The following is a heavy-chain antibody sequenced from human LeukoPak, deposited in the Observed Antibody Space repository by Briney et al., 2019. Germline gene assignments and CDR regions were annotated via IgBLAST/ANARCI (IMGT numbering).Heavy chain of an antibody. V-gene: IGHV4-39*01. D-gene: IGHD6-13*01. CDR3: ARRDAAIDF. CDR1: GGSISSSGYY. CDR2: TYYSGTT. J-gene: IGHJ4*02. Sequence: SETLSLTCTVSGGSISSSGYYWGWIRQAPGKGLEWIGSTYYSGTTHYNPSLKSRVTISTDTSKNQFSLKLNSVTAADAAVYYCARRDAAIDFWGQGTLVTVSS.